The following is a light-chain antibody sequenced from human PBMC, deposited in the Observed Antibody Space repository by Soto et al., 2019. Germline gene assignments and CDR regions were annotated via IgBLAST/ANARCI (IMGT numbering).Light chain of an antibody. J-gene: IGLJ3*02. CDR1: ISNIGSNT. Sequence: QSVLTQPPSASGTPGQSVTIPCSGGISNIGSNTVNWYQQLPGTAPRLLIYSNTYRPSGIPDRISGSTSGTSASLAIGGLQSEDEADYYCSAWDNILNAWVFAGGTKLTVL. CDR3: SAWDNILNAWV. V-gene: IGLV1-44*01. CDR2: SNT.